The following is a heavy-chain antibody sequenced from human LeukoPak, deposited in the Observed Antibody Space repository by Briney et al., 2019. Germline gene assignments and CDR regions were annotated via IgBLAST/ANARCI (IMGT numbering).Heavy chain of an antibody. CDR3: ARVRRTYYYYMDV. Sequence: SETLSLTCAVYGGSFSGYYWSWIRQPPGKGLEWIGEINHSGSTNYNPSLKSRVTISVDTSKNQFSLKLSSVTAADTAVYYCARVRRTYYYYMDVWGKGTTVTVSS. V-gene: IGHV4-34*01. J-gene: IGHJ6*03. CDR2: INHSGST. CDR1: GGSFSGYY.